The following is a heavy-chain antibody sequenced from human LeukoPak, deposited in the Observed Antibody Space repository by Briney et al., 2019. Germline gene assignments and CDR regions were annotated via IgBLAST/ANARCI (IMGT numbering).Heavy chain of an antibody. CDR3: AREGGSYDSSGYYSLHYYFDY. V-gene: IGHV6-1*01. CDR2: TYYRSKWYN. CDR1: GDSVSSNSAA. J-gene: IGHJ4*02. Sequence: SQTLSLTCAISGDSVSSNSAAWNWIRQSPSRGLEWLGGTYYRSKWYNDYAVSVKSRITINPDTSKNQFSLKMSSVTAADTAVYYCAREGGSYDSSGYYSLHYYFDYWGQGTLVTVSS. D-gene: IGHD3-22*01.